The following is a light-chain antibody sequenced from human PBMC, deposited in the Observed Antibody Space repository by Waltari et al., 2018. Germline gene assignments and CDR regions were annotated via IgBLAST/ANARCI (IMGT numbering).Light chain of an antibody. Sequence: QSALTQPPSASGSPGQSVTISCTGTSSDIGGFNYVSWYQQNPGQAPKLLIYEVNKRPSAIPDRFSGSKSGNTASLTVSGLQAEDEAEYYCSSYGGRNNLLFGEGTKLTVL. CDR1: SSDIGGFNY. CDR3: SSYGGRNNLL. V-gene: IGLV2-8*01. CDR2: EVN. J-gene: IGLJ3*02.